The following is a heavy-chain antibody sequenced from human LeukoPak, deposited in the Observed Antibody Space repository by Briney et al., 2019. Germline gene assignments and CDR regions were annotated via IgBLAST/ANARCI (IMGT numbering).Heavy chain of an antibody. CDR1: GYTLTELS. D-gene: IGHD6-13*01. Sequence: ASVKVSCKVSGYTLTELSMHWVRQAPGKGLEWMGGFDPEDGETIYAQKFQGRVTMTEDTSTDTAYMELSSLRSEDTAVYYCAHCPAYSSSWYPYYYYYMDVWGKGTTVTVSS. V-gene: IGHV1-24*01. J-gene: IGHJ6*03. CDR3: AHCPAYSSSWYPYYYYYMDV. CDR2: FDPEDGET.